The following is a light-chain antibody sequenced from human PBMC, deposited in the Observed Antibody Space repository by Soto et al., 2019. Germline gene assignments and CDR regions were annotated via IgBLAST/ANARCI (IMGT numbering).Light chain of an antibody. CDR2: KDT. J-gene: IGLJ3*02. CDR3: QSADNSGTFWV. V-gene: IGLV3-25*02. CDR1: ALPKQY. Sequence: SYELTQPPSMSVSPGQTARITCSGDALPKQYGYWYQQRPGQAPVLVIYKDTGRPSGIPERFSGSGSGTTVTLTISGVQAEDEAVYHCQSADNSGTFWVFGGGTKLT.